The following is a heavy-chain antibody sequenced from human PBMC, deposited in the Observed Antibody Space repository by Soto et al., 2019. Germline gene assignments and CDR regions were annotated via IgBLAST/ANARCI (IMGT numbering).Heavy chain of an antibody. Sequence: PGGSLRLSCAASGFTFSSYSMNWVRQAPGKGLEWVAFNSYDGSNKYYADSVKGRFTISRDSSEKTLYLQMNSLRPEDRAVYYCAKALGELSPESYDYWGQGT. CDR3: AKALGELSPESYDY. CDR1: GFTFSSYS. J-gene: IGHJ4*02. CDR2: NSYDGSNK. D-gene: IGHD3-16*02. V-gene: IGHV3-30*18.